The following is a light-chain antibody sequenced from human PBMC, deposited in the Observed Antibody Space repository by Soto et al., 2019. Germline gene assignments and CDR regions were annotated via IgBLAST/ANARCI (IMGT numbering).Light chain of an antibody. J-gene: IGLJ3*02. CDR2: SDN. Sequence: QSVLTQPPSASGTPGQRVTISSSGSSSNIGTYAVNWYQQLPGTAPKLLIYSDNKRPSGVPDRFSGAKSGTSASLAISGLQSEDEADYYCAAWDDSLNGWVFGGGTKVTVL. V-gene: IGLV1-44*01. CDR3: AAWDDSLNGWV. CDR1: SSNIGTYA.